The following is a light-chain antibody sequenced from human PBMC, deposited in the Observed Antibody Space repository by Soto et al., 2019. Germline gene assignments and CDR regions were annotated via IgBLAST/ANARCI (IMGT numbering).Light chain of an antibody. CDR3: QQHGSLLWT. CDR1: QSVSSTF. V-gene: IGKV3-20*01. J-gene: IGKJ1*01. CDR2: ATS. Sequence: EIVLTQSPGTLSLSPGERASLSCRASQSVSSTFLAWYQQKPGQAPRLLIYATSTRSTGIPHRFSGSGSGTDFTLTIGRRAPEDFEVYYCQQHGSLLWTFGQGTKLEIK.